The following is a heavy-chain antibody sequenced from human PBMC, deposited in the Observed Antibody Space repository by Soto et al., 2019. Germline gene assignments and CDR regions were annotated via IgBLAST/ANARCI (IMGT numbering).Heavy chain of an antibody. V-gene: IGHV4-39*01. CDR1: GGSISSSSYY. Sequence: QLQLQESGPGLVKPSETLSLTCTVSGGSISSSSYYWGWIRQPPGKGLEWIGSIYYSGSTYYNPSLKSRVTISVDTSKNQFSLKLSSVTAADTAVYYCARGISSSWYQANSYYFDYWGQGTLVTVSS. CDR3: ARGISSSWYQANSYYFDY. J-gene: IGHJ4*02. D-gene: IGHD6-13*01. CDR2: IYYSGST.